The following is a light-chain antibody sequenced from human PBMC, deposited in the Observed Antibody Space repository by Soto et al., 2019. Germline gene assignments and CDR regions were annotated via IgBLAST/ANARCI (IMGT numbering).Light chain of an antibody. CDR3: QQYHYWPPVT. V-gene: IGKV3-15*01. J-gene: IGKJ4*01. CDR1: QSLNTN. Sequence: EIVITQSPATLSVSPGEGATLSCRASQSLNTNLAWYQQKPGQAPRLLIYGASTRATGVPARFSGSGSETEFTLTISSLQSEDFAVYYCQQYHYWPPVTFGGGTKVDIK. CDR2: GAS.